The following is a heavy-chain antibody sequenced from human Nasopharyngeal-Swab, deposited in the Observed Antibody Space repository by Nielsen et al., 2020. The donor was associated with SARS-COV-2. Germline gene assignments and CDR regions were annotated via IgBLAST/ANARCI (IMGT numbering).Heavy chain of an antibody. Sequence: SETLSLTCAVYGGSFSGYYWTWIRQPPGKGLEWIGEINPGGNTNYNPSLKSRVSISVDTSKNQFSLKLSSVTAADTAVYYCARGRTIFGVVYSAFDIWGQGTMVTVSS. J-gene: IGHJ3*02. CDR3: ARGRTIFGVVYSAFDI. D-gene: IGHD3-3*01. V-gene: IGHV4-34*01. CDR1: GGSFSGYY. CDR2: INPGGNT.